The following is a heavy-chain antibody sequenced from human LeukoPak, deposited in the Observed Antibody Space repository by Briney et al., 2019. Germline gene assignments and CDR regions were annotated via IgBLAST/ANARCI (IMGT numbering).Heavy chain of an antibody. CDR3: ARALTYYYGSGSYYTIYYYMDV. CDR1: GGSTSSYY. D-gene: IGHD3-10*01. V-gene: IGHV4-59*12. J-gene: IGHJ6*03. CDR2: IYYSGST. Sequence: SETLSLTCTVSGGSTSSYYWSWIRQPPGKGLEWIGYIYYSGSTNYNPSLKSRVTISVDTSKNQFSLKLSSVTAADTAVYYCARALTYYYGSGSYYTIYYYMDVWGKGTTVTVSS.